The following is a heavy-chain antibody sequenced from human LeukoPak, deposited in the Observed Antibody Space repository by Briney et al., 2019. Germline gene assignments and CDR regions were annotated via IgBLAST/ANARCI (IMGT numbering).Heavy chain of an antibody. J-gene: IGHJ6*02. Sequence: SETLSLTCTVSGGSISSYYWSWIRQPPGKGLEWIGEINHSGSTNYNPSLKSRVTISVDTSKNQFSLKLSSVTAADTAVYYCARFSHGEANYYYYGMDVWGQGTTVTVSS. D-gene: IGHD4-17*01. CDR2: INHSGST. CDR3: ARFSHGEANYYYYGMDV. CDR1: GGSISSYY. V-gene: IGHV4-34*01.